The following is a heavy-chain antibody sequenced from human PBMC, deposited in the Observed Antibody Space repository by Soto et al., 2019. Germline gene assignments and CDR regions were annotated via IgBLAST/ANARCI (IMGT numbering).Heavy chain of an antibody. V-gene: IGHV4-4*07. CDR3: AREGSYSAYNFAHGIQLWSFDF. Sequence: SETLSLTCTVSVGSINTFYWSWVRQPAGKGLEWIGRIFSSGSTSFNPSLESRVAMSVDTSKNHFSLNLSSVTDAYMAVYYCAREGSYSAYNFAHGIQLWSFDFWGQGALVTVSS. CDR2: IFSSGST. CDR1: VGSINTFY. J-gene: IGHJ4*02. D-gene: IGHD5-12*01.